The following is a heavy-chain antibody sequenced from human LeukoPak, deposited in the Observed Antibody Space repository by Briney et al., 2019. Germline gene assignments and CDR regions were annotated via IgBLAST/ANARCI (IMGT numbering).Heavy chain of an antibody. J-gene: IGHJ4*02. CDR1: GYSFTSYW. D-gene: IGHD3-9*01. Sequence: GESLKISCKGSGYSFTSYWIGWVRQMPGKGLEWMGIIYPGDSDTRYSPSFQGQVTISADKSISTAYLQWSSLKASGTAMYYCARRGAGGADILSPYDYWGQGTLVTVSS. CDR2: IYPGDSDT. CDR3: ARRGAGGADILSPYDY. V-gene: IGHV5-51*01.